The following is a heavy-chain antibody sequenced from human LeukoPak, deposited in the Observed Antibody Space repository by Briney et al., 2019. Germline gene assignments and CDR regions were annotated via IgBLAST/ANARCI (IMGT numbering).Heavy chain of an antibody. Sequence: PGGSLRLSCAASGFTFSSYGMHWVRQAPGKGLEWVAFIRYDGSNKYYADSVKGRFTISRDNSKNTLYLQMNSLRAEDTAAYYCAKARRYCSSTSCYGPGDYWGQGTLVTVSS. D-gene: IGHD2-2*01. CDR2: IRYDGSNK. CDR3: AKARRYCSSTSCYGPGDY. V-gene: IGHV3-30*02. CDR1: GFTFSSYG. J-gene: IGHJ4*02.